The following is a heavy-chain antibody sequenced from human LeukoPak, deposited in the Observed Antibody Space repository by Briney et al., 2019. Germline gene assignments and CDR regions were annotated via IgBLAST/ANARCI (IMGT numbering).Heavy chain of an antibody. CDR2: IYHSGST. CDR3: ATSTPRAD. Sequence: SQTLSLTCAVSGGSISSGGYSWSWIRQPPGKGLEWIGYIYHSGSTYYNPSLKSRVTISVDTSKNQFSLKLSSVTAADTAVYYCATSTPRADWGQGTLVTVSS. CDR1: GGSISSGGYS. D-gene: IGHD2-2*01. J-gene: IGHJ4*02. V-gene: IGHV4-30-2*01.